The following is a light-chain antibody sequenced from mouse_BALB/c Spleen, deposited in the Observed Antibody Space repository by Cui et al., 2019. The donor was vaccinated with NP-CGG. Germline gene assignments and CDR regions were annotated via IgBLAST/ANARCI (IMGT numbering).Light chain of an antibody. Sequence: QAVVIQESATTTSPGETVTLTCRSSTGAVTTSNYANWVQEKPDHLFTGLIGGTNNRVPGVPARFSGSLIGDKAALTITGAQTEDEAIYFCALWYSNHWVFGGGTKLTVL. CDR1: TGAVTTSNY. CDR2: GTN. V-gene: IGLV1*01. CDR3: ALWYSNHWV. J-gene: IGLJ1*01.